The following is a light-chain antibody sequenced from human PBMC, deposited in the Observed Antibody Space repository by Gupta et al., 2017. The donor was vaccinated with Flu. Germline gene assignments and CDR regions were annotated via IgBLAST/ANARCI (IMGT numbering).Light chain of an antibody. V-gene: IGKV3-15*01. CDR2: GAS. CDR1: QSVSSN. Sequence: IVLTQSPSTLSVSPGERATLACRASQSVSSNLAWYQQQPGQAPRLLIYGASTRAIGIPARFSGSGSGTEFTLTISSRQSEDFAVYYCQHYNNWPPWTFGQGSKVEIK. CDR3: QHYNNWPPWT. J-gene: IGKJ1*01.